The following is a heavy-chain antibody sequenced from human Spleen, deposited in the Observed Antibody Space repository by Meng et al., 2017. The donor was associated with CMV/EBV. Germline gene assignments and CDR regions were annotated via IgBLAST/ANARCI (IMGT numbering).Heavy chain of an antibody. Sequence: GGSLRLSCTVSGGSISSSSYSWGWVRQAPGKGLEWVAFIRYDGSNKYYADSVKGRFTISRDNSKNTLYLQMNSLRAEDTAVYYCAKPLYDFWSGYYTAPFDYWGQGTLVTVSS. CDR1: GGSISSSSYS. J-gene: IGHJ4*02. CDR3: AKPLYDFWSGYYTAPFDY. CDR2: IRYDGSNK. D-gene: IGHD3-3*01. V-gene: IGHV3-30*02.